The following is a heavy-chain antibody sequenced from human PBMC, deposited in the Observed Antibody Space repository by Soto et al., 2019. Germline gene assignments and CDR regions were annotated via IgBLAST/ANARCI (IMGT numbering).Heavy chain of an antibody. CDR3: ARAVVAANRLPPEY. CDR1: GYTFTGYY. CDR2: INPNSGGT. V-gene: IGHV1-2*02. J-gene: IGHJ4*02. D-gene: IGHD2-15*01. Sequence: ASVKVSCKASGYTFTGYYMHWVRQAPGQGLEWMGWINPNSGGTNYAQKFEGRVTMTRDTSISTAYMELSRLRSDDTAVYYCARAVVAANRLPPEYWGQRTLVTVSS.